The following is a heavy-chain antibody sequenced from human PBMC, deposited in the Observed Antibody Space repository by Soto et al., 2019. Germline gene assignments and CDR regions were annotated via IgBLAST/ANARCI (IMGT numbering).Heavy chain of an antibody. J-gene: IGHJ5*02. CDR2: IYYSGST. Sequence: SETVSLTCTVSGGSISSGGYYWSWIRQHPGKGLEWIGYIYYSGSTYYNPSLKSRVTISLDTSKNQFSLKLSSVTAADTAVYYCARAGSYYDSSGSSWFDPWGQGTLVTVSS. CDR3: ARAGSYYDSSGSSWFDP. CDR1: GGSISSGGYY. D-gene: IGHD3-22*01. V-gene: IGHV4-31*03.